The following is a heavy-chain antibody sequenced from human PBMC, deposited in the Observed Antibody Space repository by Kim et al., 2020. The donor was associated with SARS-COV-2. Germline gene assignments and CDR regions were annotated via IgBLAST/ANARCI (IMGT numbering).Heavy chain of an antibody. CDR1: GFTFSSYA. J-gene: IGHJ4*02. Sequence: GGSLRLSCAASGFTFSSYAMSWVRQAPGKGLEWVSAISGSGGSTYYADSVKGRFTISRDNSKNTLYLQMNSLRAEDTAVYYCAKGRATPLLRFYYFDYWGQGTLVTVSS. V-gene: IGHV3-23*01. CDR2: ISGSGGST. CDR3: AKGRATPLLRFYYFDY. D-gene: IGHD3-3*01.